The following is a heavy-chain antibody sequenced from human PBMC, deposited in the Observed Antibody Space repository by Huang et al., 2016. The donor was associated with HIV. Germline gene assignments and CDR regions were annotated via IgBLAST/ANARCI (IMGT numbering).Heavy chain of an antibody. CDR2: INSDGRSS. CDR3: VRDPRIQSWLNYFDY. CDR1: GFTFSSYW. D-gene: IGHD3-22*01. Sequence: EVQLVESGGGLVQPGRSLRLSCAASGFTFSSYWRHWVRQAPGKGLVWVSRINSDGRSSGYADSVKGRFTISRDNAKNTLYLQMNSLRAEDTAVYYCVRDPRIQSWLNYFDYWGQGTLVSVSS. V-gene: IGHV3-74*01. J-gene: IGHJ4*02.